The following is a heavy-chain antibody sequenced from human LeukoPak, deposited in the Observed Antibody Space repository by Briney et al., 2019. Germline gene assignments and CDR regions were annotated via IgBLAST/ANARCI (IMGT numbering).Heavy chain of an antibody. J-gene: IGHJ6*02. D-gene: IGHD2-8*01. CDR2: INHSGST. Sequence: SETLSLTCAVYGGSFSGYYWSWIRQPPGKGLEWIGEINHSGSTNYNPSLKSRVTISVDTSKNQFSLKLSSVTAADTAVYYCARADYRTNGVRNDGVNTYYYYYGMDVWGQGTTVTVSS. CDR3: ARADYRTNGVRNDGVNTYYYYYGMDV. CDR1: GGSFSGYY. V-gene: IGHV4-34*01.